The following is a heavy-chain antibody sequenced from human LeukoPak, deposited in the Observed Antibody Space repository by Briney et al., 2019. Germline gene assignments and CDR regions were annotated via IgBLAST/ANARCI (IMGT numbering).Heavy chain of an antibody. CDR1: GGSISSYY. D-gene: IGHD1-26*01. Sequence: SETLSLTCTVSGGSISSYYWSWIRQPPGKGLEWIGYIYYSGSTSYNPSLKSRVTISVDTSKKQFSLKLSSVTAADTAFYYCARYIVSYSHDAFDIWGQGTMVTVSS. V-gene: IGHV4-59*01. CDR2: IYYSGST. J-gene: IGHJ3*02. CDR3: ARYIVSYSHDAFDI.